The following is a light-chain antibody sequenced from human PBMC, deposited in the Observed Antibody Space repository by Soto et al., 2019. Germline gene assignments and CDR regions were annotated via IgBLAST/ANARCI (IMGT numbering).Light chain of an antibody. CDR3: LQDHNYPLT. V-gene: IGKV1-6*01. Sequence: AIQMTQSPSSLSASVGDIVPIPYRASQGIRNDLGWYQPQPGKSPKLLIFASSNLQSGVPSRFSGSGSGTDFTLTISSLQTEDSATYYCLQDHNYPLTFGKGTNVEIE. CDR2: ASS. CDR1: QGIRND. J-gene: IGKJ2*01.